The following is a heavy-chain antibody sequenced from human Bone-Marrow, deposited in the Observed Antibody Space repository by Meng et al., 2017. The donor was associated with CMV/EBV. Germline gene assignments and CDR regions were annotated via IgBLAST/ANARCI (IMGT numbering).Heavy chain of an antibody. CDR3: AKANYDFWSGFDYYYYGMDV. J-gene: IGHJ6*02. CDR2: ISSSGSTI. D-gene: IGHD3-3*01. CDR1: GFTFSDYY. V-gene: IGHV3-11*01. Sequence: GESLKISCAASGFTFSDYYMSWIRQAPGKRLEWVSYISSSGSTIYYADSVKGRFTISRDNAKNSLYLQMNSLRAEDTAVYYCAKANYDFWSGFDYYYYGMDVWGQGTTVTVSS.